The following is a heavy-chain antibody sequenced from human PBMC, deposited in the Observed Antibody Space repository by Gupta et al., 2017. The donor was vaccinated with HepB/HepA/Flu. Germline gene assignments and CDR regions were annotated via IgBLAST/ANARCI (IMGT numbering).Heavy chain of an antibody. CDR1: GYSFISYY. CDR2: INPNGGST. V-gene: IGHV1-46*04. D-gene: IGHD4-23*01. Sequence: QVQMVQSGAEVKKPGASVQVSCKASGYSFISYYIHWVRQAPGQGLDWMGFINPNGGSTNYAQRLQGRVTMTRDTSTNTVYMELSSLTSEDTAVYYCARGSNYGGYSFDYWGQGALVTVSS. J-gene: IGHJ4*02. CDR3: ARGSNYGGYSFDY.